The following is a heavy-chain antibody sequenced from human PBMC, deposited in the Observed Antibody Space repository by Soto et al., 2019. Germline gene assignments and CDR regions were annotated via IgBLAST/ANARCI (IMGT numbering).Heavy chain of an antibody. V-gene: IGHV4-59*01. CDR2: IYYSGST. J-gene: IGHJ4*02. CDR3: ARVRGYSYGYGSFDY. D-gene: IGHD5-18*01. CDR1: GGSISSYY. Sequence: QVQLQESGPGLVKPSETLSLTCTVSGGSISSYYWSWIRQPPGKGLEWIGYIYYSGSTNYNPSLKRRVTIPVDTSKMQFSLKLSSVTAADTAVYYCARVRGYSYGYGSFDYWGQGTLVTVSS.